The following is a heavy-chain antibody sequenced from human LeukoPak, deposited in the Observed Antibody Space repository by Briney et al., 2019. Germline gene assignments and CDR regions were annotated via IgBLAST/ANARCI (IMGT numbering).Heavy chain of an antibody. CDR1: GGSISSYY. Sequence: SGTLSLTCTVSGGSISSYYWSWIRQPPGKGLEWIGYIYYSGSTNYNPALKSRVTISVDTSKNQFSLKLSSVTAADTAVYYCASRTRSSRDYWGQGTLVTVSS. V-gene: IGHV4-59*12. J-gene: IGHJ4*02. CDR2: IYYSGST. CDR3: ASRTRSSRDY. D-gene: IGHD3-10*01.